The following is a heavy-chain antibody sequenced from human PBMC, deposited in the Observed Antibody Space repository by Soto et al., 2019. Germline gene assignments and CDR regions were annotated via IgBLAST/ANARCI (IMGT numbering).Heavy chain of an antibody. Sequence: QLVQSGDEVTRPGASLKVSCKASGFTLSSYSIGWVRQAPGQGLEWMGWIIVYNGDTKYAERFQDRVNRFTDTSTTIAHMELRSLRSDDSAVYYFARGVLWIPWDNYDYMDVWGKLTTVNVSS. CDR1: GFTLSSYS. CDR3: ARGVLWIPWDNYDYMDV. D-gene: IGHD1-1*01. J-gene: IGHJ6*03. V-gene: IGHV1-18*01. CDR2: IIVYNGDT.